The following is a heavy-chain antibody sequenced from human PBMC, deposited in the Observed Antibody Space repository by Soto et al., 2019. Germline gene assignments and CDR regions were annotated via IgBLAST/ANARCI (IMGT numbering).Heavy chain of an antibody. CDR2: ISSSSSYI. Sequence: EVQLVESGGGLVKPGGSLRLSCAASGFTFSSYSMNWVRQAPGKGLEWVSSISSSSSYIYYADSVKGRFTISRDNAKNSLYLQRNSRRAEDTAVYYCARDQPGYSYGYGLGYWGQGTLVTVSS. V-gene: IGHV3-21*01. D-gene: IGHD5-18*01. CDR1: GFTFSSYS. CDR3: ARDQPGYSYGYGLGY. J-gene: IGHJ4*02.